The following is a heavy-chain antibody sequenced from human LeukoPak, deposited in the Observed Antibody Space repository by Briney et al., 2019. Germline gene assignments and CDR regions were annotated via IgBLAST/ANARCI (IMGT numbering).Heavy chain of an antibody. CDR1: GYTFTSYG. CDR2: ISAYNGNT. J-gene: IGHJ5*02. V-gene: IGHV1-18*01. D-gene: IGHD1-26*01. Sequence: ASVKVSCKASGYTFTSYGISWVRQAPGQGLEWMGWISAYNGNTNYAQKFQGRVTMTRDASISTAYMELSRLRSDDTAVYYCARERRTYSGSYSNWFDPWGQGTLVTVSS. CDR3: ARERRTYSGSYSNWFDP.